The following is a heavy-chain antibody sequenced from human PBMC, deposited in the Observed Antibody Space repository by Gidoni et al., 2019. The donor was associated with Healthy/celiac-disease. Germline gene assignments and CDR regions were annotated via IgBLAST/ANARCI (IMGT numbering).Heavy chain of an antibody. V-gene: IGHV1-69*02. CDR1: GGTFSSYT. D-gene: IGHD2-2*01. Sequence: QVQLVQSGAEVKKPGSSVKVSCKASGGTFSSYTISWVRQAPGQGLEWMGRIIPILGIANYAQKFQGRVTITADKSTSTAYMELSSLRSEDTAVYYCAGYCSSTSCPYYYYGMDVWGQGTTVTVSS. J-gene: IGHJ6*02. CDR3: AGYCSSTSCPYYYYGMDV. CDR2: IIPILGIA.